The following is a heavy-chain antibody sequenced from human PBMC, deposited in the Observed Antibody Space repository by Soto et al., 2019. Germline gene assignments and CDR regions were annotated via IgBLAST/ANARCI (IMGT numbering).Heavy chain of an antibody. V-gene: IGHV3-30-3*01. CDR2: ISYDGSNK. CDR3: ARETYYDFWSCSPPPSYGMDV. J-gene: IGHJ6*02. Sequence: GGSLRLSCAASGFTFSSYAMHWVRQAPGKGLEWVAVISYDGSNKYYADSVKGRFTISRDNSKNTLYLQMNSLRAEDTAVYYCARETYYDFWSCSPPPSYGMDVWGQGNTVTVSS. CDR1: GFTFSSYA. D-gene: IGHD3-3*01.